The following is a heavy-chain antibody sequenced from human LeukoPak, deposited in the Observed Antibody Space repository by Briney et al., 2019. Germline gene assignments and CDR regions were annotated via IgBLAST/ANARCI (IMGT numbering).Heavy chain of an antibody. V-gene: IGHV3-74*01. CDR1: GFIVSSYW. CDR3: ARDPYSGTGF. D-gene: IGHD1-26*01. J-gene: IGHJ4*02. Sequence: AGYLRLYCAASGFIVSSYWLSWLRQAPGKELVWVSRINGDGGSTNYADSVSGRFTISRDNAKNTLYIQMNSLRAEDTAMYHCARDPYSGTGFWGQGTLVTVSS. CDR2: INGDGGST.